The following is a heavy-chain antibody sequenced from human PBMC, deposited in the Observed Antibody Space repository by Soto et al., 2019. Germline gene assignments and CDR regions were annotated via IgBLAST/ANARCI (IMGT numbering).Heavy chain of an antibody. D-gene: IGHD3-10*01. CDR2: IIPIFGTA. CDR1: GGTFSSYA. J-gene: IGHJ6*02. Sequence: SVKVSCKASGGTFSSYAISWVRQAPGQGLEWMGGIIPIFGTANYAQKFQGRVRITADESTSTAYMELSSLRSEDTAVYYCARDVNYYGSGSYRYRPYYYYYYGMDVWGQGTTVTVSS. CDR3: ARDVNYYGSGSYRYRPYYYYYYGMDV. V-gene: IGHV1-69*13.